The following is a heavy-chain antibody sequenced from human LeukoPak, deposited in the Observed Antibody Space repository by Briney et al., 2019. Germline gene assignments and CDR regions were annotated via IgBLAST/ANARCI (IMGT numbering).Heavy chain of an antibody. CDR1: GGSISNHY. J-gene: IGHJ6*02. V-gene: IGHV4-59*11. D-gene: IGHD6-13*01. Sequence: SETLSLTCTVSGGSISNHYCNWIRQSPGKELEWIGYVHYSRGTNYNPSLKSRVTISVDTSKNQFSLKLSSVTAADTAVYYCARGLGPRYSSSWYYYYYGMDVWGQGTTVTVSS. CDR3: ARGLGPRYSSSWYYYYYGMDV. CDR2: VHYSRGT.